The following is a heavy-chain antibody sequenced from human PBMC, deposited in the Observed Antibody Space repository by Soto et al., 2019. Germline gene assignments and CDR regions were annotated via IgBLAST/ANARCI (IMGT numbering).Heavy chain of an antibody. CDR1: GFTFSSYA. Sequence: QVQLVESGGGVVQPGRSLRLSCAASGFTFSSYAMHWVRQAPGKGLEWVAVISYDGSNKYYADSVKGRFTISRDNSKNTLYLQMNSLRAEDTAVYYCARGNYHSSSSDLFDPWGQGTLVTVSS. D-gene: IGHD6-6*01. CDR3: ARGNYHSSSSDLFDP. V-gene: IGHV3-30-3*01. J-gene: IGHJ5*02. CDR2: ISYDGSNK.